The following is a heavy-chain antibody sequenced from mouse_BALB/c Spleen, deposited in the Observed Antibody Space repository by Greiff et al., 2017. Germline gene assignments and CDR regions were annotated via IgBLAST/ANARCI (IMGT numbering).Heavy chain of an antibody. V-gene: IGHV14-3*02. J-gene: IGHJ4*01. D-gene: IGHD2-2*01. CDR3: VRGVYYGYDGGVYAMDY. CDR1: GFNIKDTY. Sequence: VQLQQSGAELVKPGASVKLSCTASGFNIKDTYMHWVKQRPEQGLEWIGRIDPANGNTKYDPKFQGKATITADTSSNTAYLQLSSLTSEDTAVYYCVRGVYYGYDGGVYAMDYWGQGTSVTVSS. CDR2: IDPANGNT.